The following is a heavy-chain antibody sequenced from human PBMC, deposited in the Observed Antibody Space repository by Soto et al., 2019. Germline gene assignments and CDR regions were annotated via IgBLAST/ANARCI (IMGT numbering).Heavy chain of an antibody. CDR2: ISYGGSNK. J-gene: IGHJ4*02. CDR1: GFTFSSYG. Sequence: QVQLVESGGGVIQHGRSLRLSCSASGFTFSSYGMHWVRQAAGKGLDRVAVISYGGSNKYYADSVKGRFIISRDNSKNTLYLQMNSLRAEDTAVYYCAPWFGAFDYWGQGTLVTVS. CDR3: APWFGAFDY. D-gene: IGHD3-10*01. V-gene: IGHV3-30*03.